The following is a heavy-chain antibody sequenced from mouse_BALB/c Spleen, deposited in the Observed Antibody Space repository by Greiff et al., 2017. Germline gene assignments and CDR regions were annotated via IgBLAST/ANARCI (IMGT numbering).Heavy chain of an antibody. D-gene: IGHD2-4*01. J-gene: IGHJ4*01. CDR1: GFTFNTYA. CDR2: IRSKSNNYAT. CDR3: VRDDDYGAMDY. V-gene: IGHV10-3*03. Sequence: EVQLVESGGGLVQPKGSLKLSCAASGFTFNTYAMHWVCQAPGKGLEWVARIRSKSNNYATYYADSVKDRFTISRDDSQSMLYLQMNNLKTEDTAMYYCVRDDDYGAMDYWGQGTSVTVSS.